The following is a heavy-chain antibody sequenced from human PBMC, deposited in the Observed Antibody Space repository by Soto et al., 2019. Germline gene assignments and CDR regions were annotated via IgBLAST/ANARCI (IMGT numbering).Heavy chain of an antibody. J-gene: IGHJ5*02. CDR2: INPNSGGT. Sequence: ASVKVSCKASGYTFTGYYMHWVRQAPGQGLEWMGWINPNSGGTNYAQKFQGRVTMTRDTSISTAYMELSRLRSDDTAVYYCARGGLYSSGRYWFDPWGQGTLVTVSS. D-gene: IGHD6-19*01. CDR3: ARGGLYSSGRYWFDP. CDR1: GYTFTGYY. V-gene: IGHV1-2*02.